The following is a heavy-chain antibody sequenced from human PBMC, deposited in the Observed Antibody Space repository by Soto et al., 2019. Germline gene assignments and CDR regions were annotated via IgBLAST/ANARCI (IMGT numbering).Heavy chain of an antibody. CDR1: GGSISSYY. CDR3: ARDRAAAGTQGLYYYYGMDV. V-gene: IGHV4-4*07. CDR2: IYTSGGT. Sequence: PSETLSLTCTVSGGSISSYYWSWIRQPAGKGLEWIGRIYTSGGTNYNPSLKSRVTMSVDTSKNQFSLKLSSVTAADTAVYYCARDRAAAGTQGLYYYYGMDVWGQGTTVTVSS. J-gene: IGHJ6*02. D-gene: IGHD6-13*01.